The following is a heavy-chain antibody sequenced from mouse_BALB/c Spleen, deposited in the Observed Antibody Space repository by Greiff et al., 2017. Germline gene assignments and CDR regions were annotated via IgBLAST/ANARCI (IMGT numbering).Heavy chain of an antibody. Sequence: EVKLVESGPSLVKPSQSLSLTCSVTGYSITSGYYWNWIRQFPGNKLEWMGYISYDGSNNYNPSLKNRISITRDTSKNQFFLKLNSVTTEDTATYYCARGGNGWFAYWGQGTLVTVSA. V-gene: IGHV3-6*02. CDR2: ISYDGSN. J-gene: IGHJ3*01. CDR1: GYSITSGYY. CDR3: ARGGNGWFAY.